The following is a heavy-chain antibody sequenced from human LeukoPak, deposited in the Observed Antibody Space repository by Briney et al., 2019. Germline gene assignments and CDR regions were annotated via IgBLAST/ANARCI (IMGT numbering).Heavy chain of an antibody. V-gene: IGHV4-38-2*02. CDR1: GYSISSGYY. D-gene: IGHD3-10*01. CDR2: IYHSGST. Sequence: WETLSLTCTVSGYSISSGYYWGWIRQPPGKGVEWIGSIYHSGSTYYNPSLKSRVTISVDTSKNPFSLKLSSVTAADTAVYYCARCYGSGGYNRFDPWGQGTLVTVSS. J-gene: IGHJ5*02. CDR3: ARCYGSGGYNRFDP.